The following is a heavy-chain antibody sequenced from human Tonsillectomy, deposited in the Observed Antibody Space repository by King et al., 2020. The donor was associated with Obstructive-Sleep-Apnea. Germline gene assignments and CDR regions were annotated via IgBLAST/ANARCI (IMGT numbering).Heavy chain of an antibody. Sequence: VQLVESGAEVKKPGESLKISCKGSGYRFSSSWIGWVRQMPGKGLEWMGIIYPADSDTRYSPSFQVQVTISAEKYTSTAYVQWASLKASDTAMYYCARLKTSLYSGYGGYFDNWGQGTLVTVSS. V-gene: IGHV5-51*01. CDR1: GYRFSSSW. D-gene: IGHD5-12*01. J-gene: IGHJ4*02. CDR3: ARLKTSLYSGYGGYFDN. CDR2: IYPADSDT.